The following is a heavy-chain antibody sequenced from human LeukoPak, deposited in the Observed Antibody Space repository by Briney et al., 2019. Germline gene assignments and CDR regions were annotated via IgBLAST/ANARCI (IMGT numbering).Heavy chain of an antibody. CDR1: GFTLSSIW. J-gene: IGHJ4*02. CDR2: ISGSGDNT. CDR3: ARRNIAAAALDY. Sequence: GGSLRLSCVASGFTLSSIWMHWVRQAPGRGLEWVSTISGSGDNTHYADSVKGRFTISRDNAKNTLYLQMNSLRAEDTAVYYCARRNIAAAALDYWGQGTLVTVSS. D-gene: IGHD6-13*01. V-gene: IGHV3-23*01.